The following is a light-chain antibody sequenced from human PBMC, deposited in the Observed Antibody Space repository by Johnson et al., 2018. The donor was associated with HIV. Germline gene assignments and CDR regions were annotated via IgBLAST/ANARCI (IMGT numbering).Light chain of an antibody. Sequence: QSVLTQPPSVSAAPGQKVTITCSGSSSNIGNNYVSWYQQLPGTAPKLLIYENNKRPSGIPDRFSGSKSGTSATLGITGLQTGDEADYYCGTWDSSLRGVFGTRTQVTLL. V-gene: IGLV1-51*02. CDR2: ENN. CDR3: GTWDSSLRGV. J-gene: IGLJ1*01. CDR1: SSNIGNNY.